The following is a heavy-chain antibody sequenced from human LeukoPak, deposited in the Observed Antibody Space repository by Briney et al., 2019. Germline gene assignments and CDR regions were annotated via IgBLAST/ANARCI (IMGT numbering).Heavy chain of an antibody. V-gene: IGHV4-39*01. CDR2: IYYSGST. J-gene: IGHJ4*02. D-gene: IGHD2-15*01. CDR1: GGSISSSSYY. Sequence: SETLSLTCTVSGGSISSSSYYWGWIRQPPGKGLEWIGSIYYSGSTYYNPSLKSRVTISVDTSKNQFSLKLSSVTAADTAVYYCARRARGGQDPGSFDYWGQGTLVTVSS. CDR3: ARRARGGQDPGSFDY.